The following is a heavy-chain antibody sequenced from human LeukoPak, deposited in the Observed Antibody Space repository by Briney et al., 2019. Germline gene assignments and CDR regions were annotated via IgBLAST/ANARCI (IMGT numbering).Heavy chain of an antibody. CDR3: ARDVAVAAYYYYYYYMDV. D-gene: IGHD6-19*01. V-gene: IGHV3-11*04. CDR1: GFTFSDYY. J-gene: IGHJ6*03. CDR2: ISSSGSTI. Sequence: GGSLRLSCAASGFTFSDYYMSWIRQAPGKGLEWVSYISSSGSTIYYADSVKGRFTISRDNAKNSLYLQMNSLRAEDTAVYYCARDVAVAAYYYYYYYMDVWGKGTTVTVSS.